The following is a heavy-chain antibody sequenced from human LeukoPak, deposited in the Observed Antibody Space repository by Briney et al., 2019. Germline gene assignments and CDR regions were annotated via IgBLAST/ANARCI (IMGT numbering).Heavy chain of an antibody. Sequence: SQTLSLTCAISGDSVSSNSAAWNWIRQSPSRGLEWLGRTYYRSKWYNDCAVSVKSRITINPDTSKNQFSLQLNSVTPEDTAVYYCARVRSSIAARQGAFDIWGQGTMVTVSS. D-gene: IGHD6-6*01. CDR3: ARVRSSIAARQGAFDI. V-gene: IGHV6-1*01. CDR2: TYYRSKWYN. CDR1: GDSVSSNSAA. J-gene: IGHJ3*02.